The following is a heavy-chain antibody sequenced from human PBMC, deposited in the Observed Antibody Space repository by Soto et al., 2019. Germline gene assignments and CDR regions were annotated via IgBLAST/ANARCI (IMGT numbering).Heavy chain of an antibody. Sequence: SLRLSCTASGFTFGGYAMCWIRQAPGKWLEWVAFIRGRAYSATTEYAASVKGRFTISRDDYKSIAYLQMNSLKTEDTAVYYCTRAAHPKWAISNYYFAYWGQGTMVTVSS. D-gene: IGHD6-6*01. CDR1: GFTFGGYA. CDR2: IRGRAYSATT. J-gene: IGHJ4*02. CDR3: TRAAHPKWAISNYYFAY. V-gene: IGHV3-49*03.